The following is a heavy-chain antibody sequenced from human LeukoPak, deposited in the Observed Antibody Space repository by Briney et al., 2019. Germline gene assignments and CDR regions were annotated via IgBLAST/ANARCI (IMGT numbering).Heavy chain of an antibody. Sequence: GGSLRLSCAASGFTFSSYGMHWVRQAPGKGLEWVAFIGSDGSNKYYADSVKGRFTISRDNSKNTLYLQMNSLRAEDTAVYYCAKYYYDSSGYGHYFDYWGQGTLVTVSS. J-gene: IGHJ4*02. CDR3: AKYYYDSSGYGHYFDY. V-gene: IGHV3-30*02. CDR2: IGSDGSNK. D-gene: IGHD3-22*01. CDR1: GFTFSSYG.